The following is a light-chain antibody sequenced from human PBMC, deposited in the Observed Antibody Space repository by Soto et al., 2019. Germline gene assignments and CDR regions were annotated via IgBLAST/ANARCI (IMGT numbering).Light chain of an antibody. CDR2: AAS. CDR1: QGISSY. Sequence: DIQLTQSPSFLSASVGDRVTITCRASQGISSYLAWYQQKPGKAPKLLIYAASTLRSGVPSRFSGSGSGTEFTLTISSLQPEDCATYYCQQLISYPLNFGGGTKVDIK. J-gene: IGKJ4*01. V-gene: IGKV1-9*01. CDR3: QQLISYPLN.